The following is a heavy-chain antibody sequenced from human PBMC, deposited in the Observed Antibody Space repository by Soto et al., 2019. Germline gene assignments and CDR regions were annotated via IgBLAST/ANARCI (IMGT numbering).Heavy chain of an antibody. V-gene: IGHV4-31*03. CDR2: IYYSGST. J-gene: IGHJ4*02. D-gene: IGHD3-9*01. CDR1: GGSISSGGYY. CDR3: ARGYYDILTGYYPLSY. Sequence: SETLSLTCTFSGGSISSGGYYWSWIRQHPGKGLEWIGYIYYSGSTYYNPSLKSRVTISVDTSKNQFSLKLSSVTAADTAVYYCARGYYDILTGYYPLSYWGQGTLVTVSS.